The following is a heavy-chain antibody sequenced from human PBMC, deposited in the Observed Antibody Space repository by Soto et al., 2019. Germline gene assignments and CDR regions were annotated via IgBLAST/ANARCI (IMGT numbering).Heavy chain of an antibody. V-gene: IGHV3-74*01. Sequence: GGSLRLSCAASGFTFSSYWMHWVRQAPGKGLVWVSRINSDGSSTSYADSVKGRFTISRDNAKNTLYLQMNSLRAEDTAVYYCARDRVNYDSSGFGSVARAIDYWGQGTLVTVSS. CDR2: INSDGSST. D-gene: IGHD3-22*01. CDR3: ARDRVNYDSSGFGSVARAIDY. CDR1: GFTFSSYW. J-gene: IGHJ4*02.